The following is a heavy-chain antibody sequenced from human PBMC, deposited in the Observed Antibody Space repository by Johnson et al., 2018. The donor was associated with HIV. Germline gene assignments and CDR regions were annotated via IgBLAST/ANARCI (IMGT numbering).Heavy chain of an antibody. J-gene: IGHJ3*02. D-gene: IGHD1-26*01. V-gene: IGHV3-30*18. CDR2: ISYDGANE. CDR1: RFTFSSYG. CDR3: AKDLGDAVGTTHDAFDI. Sequence: QVQLVESGGGVVQPGRSLRLSCVASRFTFSSYGMHWVRQAPGKGLEWVAVISYDGANEYYADSVKGRFTISRDNSKNTLYLQMHSLRAEDTAVYYCAKDLGDAVGTTHDAFDIWGQGTMVTVSS.